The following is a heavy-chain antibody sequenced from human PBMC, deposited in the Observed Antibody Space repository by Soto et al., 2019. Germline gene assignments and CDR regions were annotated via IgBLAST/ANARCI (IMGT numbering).Heavy chain of an antibody. D-gene: IGHD3-10*01. J-gene: IGHJ6*02. CDR2: MNPNSGNT. CDR3: ARVRFGPAWGYYYGMDV. Sequence: AASVKVSCKASGYTFTSYHINWVLQATGQGLEWMGWMNPNSGNTGYAQKFQGRVTMTRNTSISTAYMELSSLRSEDTAVYYCARVRFGPAWGYYYGMDVWGQGTTVTVSS. CDR1: GYTFTSYH. V-gene: IGHV1-8*01.